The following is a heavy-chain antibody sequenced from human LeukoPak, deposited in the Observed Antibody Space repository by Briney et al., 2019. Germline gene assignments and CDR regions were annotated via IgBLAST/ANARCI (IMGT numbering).Heavy chain of an antibody. CDR3: ARLKSLVA. V-gene: IGHV4-34*01. J-gene: IGHJ5*02. D-gene: IGHD2-8*02. CDR2: INHSGST. Sequence: SETLSLTCAVYGGSFSGYYWSWIRQPPGKGLEWIGEINHSGSTNYNPSLKSRVTISVDTSKNQFSLKLSSVTAADTAVYYGARLKSLVAWGQGTLVTVSS. CDR1: GGSFSGYY.